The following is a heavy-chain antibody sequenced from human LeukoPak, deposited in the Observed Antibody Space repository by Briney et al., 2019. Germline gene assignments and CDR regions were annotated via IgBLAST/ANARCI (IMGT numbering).Heavy chain of an antibody. CDR2: MNPNSGNT. Sequence: RASVKVSCKASGYTFTSYDINWVRQATGQGLEWMGWMNPNSGNTGYAQKFQGRVTITRNTSISTAYMELSSLRSEDTAVYYCARHSSSWYHHFDYWGQGTLVTVSS. J-gene: IGHJ4*02. D-gene: IGHD6-13*01. CDR3: ARHSSSWYHHFDY. CDR1: GYTFTSYD. V-gene: IGHV1-8*03.